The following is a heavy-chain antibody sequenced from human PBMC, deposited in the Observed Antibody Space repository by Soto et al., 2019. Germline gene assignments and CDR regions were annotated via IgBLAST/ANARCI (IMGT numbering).Heavy chain of an antibody. V-gene: IGHV4-39*01. Sequence: SETLSLTCTVSSGSISSSTYYWCWSRHPTGKGLDCIGNIYYSGNTYYNPSLKSRVTISVDTSKNKFSLKLNSVTAADTAVYYCARHWSVPAGMWYLDPWGQGTQVTVSS. D-gene: IGHD2-2*01. CDR2: IYYSGNT. CDR1: SGSISSSTYY. J-gene: IGHJ5*02. CDR3: ARHWSVPAGMWYLDP.